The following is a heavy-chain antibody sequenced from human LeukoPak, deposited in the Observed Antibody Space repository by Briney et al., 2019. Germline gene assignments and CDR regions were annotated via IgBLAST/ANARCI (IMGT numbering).Heavy chain of an antibody. CDR1: GFTFSSYG. J-gene: IGHJ4*02. CDR2: IRYDGSNK. D-gene: IGHD2-2*01. Sequence: PGGSLRLSCAASGFTFSSYGMHWVRQAPGKGLEWVAFIRYDGSNKYYADSVKGRFTISRDNSKNTLYLQMNSLRAEDTAVYYCAKNPIFQYQLRKYYFDYWGQGTLVTVSS. CDR3: AKNPIFQYQLRKYYFDY. V-gene: IGHV3-30*02.